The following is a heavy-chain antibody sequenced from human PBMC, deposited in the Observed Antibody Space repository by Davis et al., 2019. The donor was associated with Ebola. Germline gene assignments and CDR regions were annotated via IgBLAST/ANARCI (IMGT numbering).Heavy chain of an antibody. D-gene: IGHD6-19*01. J-gene: IGHJ3*02. CDR2: IKQDGSEK. CDR1: GFTFSSYW. V-gene: IGHV3-7*03. CDR3: ARGESWQWLKSDAFDI. Sequence: GESLKISCAASGFTFSSYWTSWVRQAPGKGLEWVANIKQDGSEKYYVDSVKGRFTISRDNAKNSLYLQMNSLRAEDTAVYYCARGESWQWLKSDAFDIWGQGTMVTVSS.